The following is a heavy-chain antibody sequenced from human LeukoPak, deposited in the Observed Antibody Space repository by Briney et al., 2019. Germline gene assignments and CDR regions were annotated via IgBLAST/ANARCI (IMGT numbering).Heavy chain of an antibody. D-gene: IGHD2-2*01. CDR2: ISSSSSYI. CDR1: GFTFSSYS. Sequence: GGSLRLSCAASGFTFSSYSMNWVRQAPGKGLEWVSSISSSSSYIYYADSVKGRFTISRDNAKNSLYLQMNSLRAEDTAVYYCARDCSSTSCYEDYGMDVWGQGTTVTVSS. CDR3: ARDCSSTSCYEDYGMDV. J-gene: IGHJ6*02. V-gene: IGHV3-21*01.